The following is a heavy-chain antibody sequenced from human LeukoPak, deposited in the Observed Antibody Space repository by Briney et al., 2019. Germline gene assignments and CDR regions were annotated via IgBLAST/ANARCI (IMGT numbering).Heavy chain of an antibody. CDR2: ISGSGGST. V-gene: IGHV3-23*01. D-gene: IGHD2-2*01. J-gene: IGHJ6*03. Sequence: PGGSLRLSCAASGFTFSSYAMSWVRQAPGKGLEWVSAISGSGGSTYYADSVKGRFTISRDNSKNTLYLQMYSLRAEDTAVYYCAKGPDCSSTSCYDYYYMDVWGKGTTVTVSS. CDR1: GFTFSSYA. CDR3: AKGPDCSSTSCYDYYYMDV.